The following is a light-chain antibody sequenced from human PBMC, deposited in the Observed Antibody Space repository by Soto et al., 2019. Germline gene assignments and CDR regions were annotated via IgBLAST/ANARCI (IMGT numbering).Light chain of an antibody. J-gene: IGLJ1*01. CDR3: ETWDSNTYV. V-gene: IGLV4-60*02. Sequence: QLVLTQSSSASASLGSSVKLTCTLSSGHSSYIIAWHQQQPGKAPRYLMKLEGSGSYNMGTGVPDRFSGSSSGADRYLTISNLQFEDEADYYCETWDSNTYVFGTGTKLTVL. CDR2: LEGSGSY. CDR1: SGHSSYI.